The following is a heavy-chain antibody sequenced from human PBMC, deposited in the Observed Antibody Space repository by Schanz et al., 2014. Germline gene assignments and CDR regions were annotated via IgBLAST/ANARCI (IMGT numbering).Heavy chain of an antibody. Sequence: VQLVESGGGFVKPGGSLRLSCAASGFTFRGHAMHWVRQAPGKGLEKVAAISTDGTNTYYAASVRGRFTISRDNSKNTVYLQMDSLRSEDTAVYYCTRDRGALVTHNDALNLWGQGTMVSVSS. CDR3: TRDRGALVTHNDALNL. V-gene: IGHV3-30*04. D-gene: IGHD2-8*02. CDR1: GFTFRGHA. J-gene: IGHJ3*01. CDR2: ISTDGTNT.